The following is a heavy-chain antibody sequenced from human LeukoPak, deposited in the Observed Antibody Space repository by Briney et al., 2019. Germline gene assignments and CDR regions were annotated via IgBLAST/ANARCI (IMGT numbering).Heavy chain of an antibody. Sequence: GASVKVSCKASGGTFISYAISWVRQAPGQGLEWMGGIIPIFGTANYAQKFQGRVTITADESTSTAYMELSSLRSEDTAVYYCARGYCSGGSCFNWFDPWGQGTLVTVSS. V-gene: IGHV1-69*13. CDR3: ARGYCSGGSCFNWFDP. CDR2: IIPIFGTA. CDR1: GGTFISYA. D-gene: IGHD2-15*01. J-gene: IGHJ5*02.